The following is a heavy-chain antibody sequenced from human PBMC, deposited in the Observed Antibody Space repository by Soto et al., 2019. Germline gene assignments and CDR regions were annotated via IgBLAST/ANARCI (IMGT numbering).Heavy chain of an antibody. J-gene: IGHJ4*02. CDR1: GGSISSYY. V-gene: IGHV4-59*08. CDR3: ARHGGSYSFDY. CDR2: DHYGGSS. Sequence: SETLSLTCTVSGGSISSYYWSWFRQSPGKGLEWIGYDHYGGSSDYNPSLQSRVTISLDTSKNQFSLKLTSATAADTAVYYCARHGGSYSFDYWGQGTLVTVSS. D-gene: IGHD1-26*01.